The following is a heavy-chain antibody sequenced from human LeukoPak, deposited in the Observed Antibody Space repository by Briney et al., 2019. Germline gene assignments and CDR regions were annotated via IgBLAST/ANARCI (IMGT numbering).Heavy chain of an antibody. CDR1: GDSVSSNSAA. J-gene: IGHJ6*03. V-gene: IGHV6-1*01. CDR3: ARGGWLRTKNYYYYYMDV. D-gene: IGHD5-12*01. CDR2: TYYRSKWYN. Sequence: SQTLSLTCAISGDSVSSNSAAWNWIRQSPSRGLEWLGRTYYRSKWYNDYAVSVKSRITINPDTSKNQFSLQLNSVTPEDTAVYYCARGGWLRTKNYYYYYMDVWGKGTTVTVSS.